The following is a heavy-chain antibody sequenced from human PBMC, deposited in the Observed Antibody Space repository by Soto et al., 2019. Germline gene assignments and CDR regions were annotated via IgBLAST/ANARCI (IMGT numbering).Heavy chain of an antibody. CDR1: GASISTSSDF. J-gene: IGHJ4*02. CDR3: ARQPESTSYFDY. V-gene: IGHV4-39*01. Sequence: QLQLQESGPGLVRSSETLSLTCSVSGASISTSSDFWGWIRQAPGKGLEWIGNVYQSGTTRLNPSFKSRVSRFVARSKNQFSLELNSATAADMAVYYCARQPESTSYFDYWGAGILVTVSS. D-gene: IGHD2-2*01. CDR2: VYQSGTT.